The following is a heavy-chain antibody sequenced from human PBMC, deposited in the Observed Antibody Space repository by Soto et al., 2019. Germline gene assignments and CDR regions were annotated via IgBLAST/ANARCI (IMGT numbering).Heavy chain of an antibody. CDR2: IYSGGST. V-gene: IGHV3-53*01. CDR3: AKDSGSSWYGDAFHI. J-gene: IGHJ3*02. Sequence: PGWSLRLSCAASGVTVSSYYMGGVRQAPGKGLEWVSVIYSGGSTYYADSVKGRFTISRDNSKNTLYLQMNSLRAEDTAVYYCAKDSGSSWYGDAFHIWGQGTMVTVSS. CDR1: GVTVSSYY. D-gene: IGHD6-13*01.